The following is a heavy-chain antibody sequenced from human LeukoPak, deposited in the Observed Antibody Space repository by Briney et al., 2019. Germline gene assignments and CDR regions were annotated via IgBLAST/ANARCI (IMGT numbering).Heavy chain of an antibody. V-gene: IGHV3-74*01. J-gene: IGHJ6*02. CDR2: TDSDGSDI. CDR3: AKGVAARPYYYYGMDV. Sequence: PGGSLRLSCAASGFSFRSHWMHWVRQAPAKGLVWVSRTDSDGSDISYADSVKGRFTISGDNAKNTLYLQMDSLRAEDTAAYYCAKGVAARPYYYYGMDVWGPGTTVTVSS. D-gene: IGHD6-6*01. CDR1: GFSFRSHW.